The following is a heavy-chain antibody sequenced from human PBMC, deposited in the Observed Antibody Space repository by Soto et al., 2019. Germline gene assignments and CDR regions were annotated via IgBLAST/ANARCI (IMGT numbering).Heavy chain of an antibody. CDR2: IYYSGST. CDR1: GGSISSYY. CDR3: ARGLRTWSGYYYFDY. J-gene: IGHJ4*02. D-gene: IGHD3-3*01. Sequence: PSETLSLTCTVSGGSISSYYWSWIRQPPGKGLERIGYIYYSGSTNYNPSLKSRVTISVDTSKNQFSLKLSSVTAPDTAVYYCARGLRTWSGYYYFDYWGQGTLVTVSS. V-gene: IGHV4-59*01.